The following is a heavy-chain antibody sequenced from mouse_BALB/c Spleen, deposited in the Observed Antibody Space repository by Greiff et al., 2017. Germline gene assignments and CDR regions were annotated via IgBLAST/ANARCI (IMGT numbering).Heavy chain of an antibody. J-gene: IGHJ4*01. CDR2: ISSGGST. D-gene: IGHD2-1*01. V-gene: IGHV5-6-5*01. CDR3: ARGYYGKAMDY. CDR1: GFTFSSYA. Sequence: EVQGVESGGGLVKPGGSLKLSCAASGFTFSSYAMSWVRQTPEKRLEWVASISSGGSTYYPDSVKGRFTISRDNARNILYLQMSSLRSEDTAMYYCARGYYGKAMDYWGQGTSVTVSA.